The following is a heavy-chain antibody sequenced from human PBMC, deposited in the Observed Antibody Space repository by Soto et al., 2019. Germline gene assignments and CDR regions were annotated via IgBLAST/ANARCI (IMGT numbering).Heavy chain of an antibody. CDR2: INPSGGST. D-gene: IGHD3-22*01. CDR3: ARAFEDSSGYYYGAFDI. Sequence: ASVKVSCKASGYTFTSYYMHWVRQAPGQGLEWMGIINPSGGSTSYAQKFQGRVTMTRDTSTSTVYMELSSLRSEDTAVYYCARAFEDSSGYYYGAFDIWGKGTMVTVSS. CDR1: GYTFTSYY. V-gene: IGHV1-46*01. J-gene: IGHJ3*02.